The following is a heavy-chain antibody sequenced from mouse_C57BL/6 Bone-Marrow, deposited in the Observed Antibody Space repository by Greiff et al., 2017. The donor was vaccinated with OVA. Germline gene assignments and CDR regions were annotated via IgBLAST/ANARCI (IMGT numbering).Heavy chain of an antibody. D-gene: IGHD4-1*01. CDR2: INPNNGGT. V-gene: IGHV1-22*01. CDR1: GYTFTDYN. J-gene: IGHJ2*01. CDR3: AITGIFDY. Sequence: VQLQQSAPELVKPGASVKMSCKASGYTFTDYNMHWVKQSHGKSLEWIGYINPNNGGTSYNQKFKGKATLTVNKSSSTAYMELRSLTSEESAVYYCAITGIFDYWGQGTTLTVSS.